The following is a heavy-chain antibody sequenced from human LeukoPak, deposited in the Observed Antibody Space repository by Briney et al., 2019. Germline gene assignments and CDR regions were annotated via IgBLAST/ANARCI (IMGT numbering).Heavy chain of an antibody. D-gene: IGHD4/OR15-4a*01. CDR2: IKTTSDGGPT. V-gene: IGHV3-15*07. Sequence: GGSLRLSCVASGFTFSNTWMNWVRQAPGKGLEWVSRIKTTSDGGPTDYAAFVEGRFTISRDDSKNTLYLQMNSLKIEDTAVYYCTTGIDYGGGYWGQGTLVTVSS. CDR3: TTGIDYGGGY. J-gene: IGHJ4*02. CDR1: GFTFSNTW.